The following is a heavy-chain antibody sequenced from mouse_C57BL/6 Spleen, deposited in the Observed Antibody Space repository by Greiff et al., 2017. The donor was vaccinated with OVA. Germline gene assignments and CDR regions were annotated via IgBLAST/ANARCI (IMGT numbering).Heavy chain of an antibody. J-gene: IGHJ1*03. Sequence: EVKVEESGGGLVKPGGSLKLSCAASGFTFSDYGMHWVRQAPEKGLEWVAYISSGSSTIYYADTVKGRFTISRDNAKNTLFLQMTSLRSEDTAMYYCARKITTVVATGGYFDVWGTGTTVTVSS. CDR2: ISSGSSTI. CDR3: ARKITTVVATGGYFDV. CDR1: GFTFSDYG. V-gene: IGHV5-17*01. D-gene: IGHD1-1*01.